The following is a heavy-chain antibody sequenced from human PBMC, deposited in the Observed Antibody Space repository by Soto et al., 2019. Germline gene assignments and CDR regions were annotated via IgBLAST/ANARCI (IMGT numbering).Heavy chain of an antibody. CDR1: GYTFTSYY. D-gene: IGHD6-19*01. J-gene: IGHJ5*02. V-gene: IGHV1-46*01. CDR3: ARSSGWYESPWFDP. CDR2: INPNDGNT. Sequence: ASVKVSCKASGYTFTSYYMHWVRQAPGQGLEWMGLINPNDGNTNYAQKLQGRVTMTTDTSTSTAYMELRSLRSDDTAVYYCARSSGWYESPWFDPWGQGTLVTVSS.